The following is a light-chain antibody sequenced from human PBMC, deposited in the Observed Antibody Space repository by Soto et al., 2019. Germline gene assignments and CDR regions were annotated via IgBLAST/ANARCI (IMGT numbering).Light chain of an antibody. V-gene: IGKV3-11*01. J-gene: IGKJ1*01. CDR3: QQRSNWLWT. CDR2: DAS. Sequence: IVLTKSPATLSLYPGERSTLSCRASQSVSSYLAWYQKKPGQDPRLLIYDASNRATGIPARLSVIGSGTDCTLTISSLEPEEVAVDDCQQRSNWLWTVGQVPKVEIK. CDR1: QSVSSY.